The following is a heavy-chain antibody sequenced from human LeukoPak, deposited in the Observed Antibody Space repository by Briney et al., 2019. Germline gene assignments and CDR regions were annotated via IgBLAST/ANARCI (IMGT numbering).Heavy chain of an antibody. CDR1: GGSISSGSYY. CDR3: ARELVSYYDFWSGYTEVDY. Sequence: SETLSLTCTVSGGSISSGSYYWSWIRQPAGKGLEWIGRIYTSGSTNYNPSLKSRVTISVDTSKNQFSLKLSSVTAADTAVYYRARELVSYYDFWSGYTEVDYWGQGTLVTVSS. V-gene: IGHV4-61*02. J-gene: IGHJ4*02. CDR2: IYTSGST. D-gene: IGHD3-3*01.